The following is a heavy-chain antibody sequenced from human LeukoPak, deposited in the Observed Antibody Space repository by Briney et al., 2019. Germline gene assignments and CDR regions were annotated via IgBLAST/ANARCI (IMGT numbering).Heavy chain of an antibody. J-gene: IGHJ4*02. D-gene: IGHD6-19*01. CDR2: INPRGGTT. CDR3: ARGVESNGWYYFDY. CDR1: GYTFTSHY. V-gene: IGHV1-46*01. Sequence: ASVKVSCKASGYTFTSHYIHWVRQAPGQGLEWMGIINPRGGTTRYAQKFQGRVTMTRDTSTSTVYMELSSLRSEDTAVYFCARGVESNGWYYFDYWGQGALVTVSS.